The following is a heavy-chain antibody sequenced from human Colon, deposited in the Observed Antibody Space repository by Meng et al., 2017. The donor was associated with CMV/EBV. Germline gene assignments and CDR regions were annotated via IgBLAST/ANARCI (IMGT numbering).Heavy chain of an antibody. CDR2: FYSGNST. V-gene: IGHV3-66*02. CDR1: GLTLSSMY. J-gene: IGHJ4*02. CDR3: ARGRRYCPNSRCYFFDH. Sequence: GESLKISCAGSGLTLSSMYMHWVRQAPGKGLEWVSVFYSGNSTDYADSLKGRFTVSRDNSKNTLYLQMNSLRVEDTGIYYCARGRRYCPNSRCYFFDHWGQGTLVTVSS. D-gene: IGHD2-8*01.